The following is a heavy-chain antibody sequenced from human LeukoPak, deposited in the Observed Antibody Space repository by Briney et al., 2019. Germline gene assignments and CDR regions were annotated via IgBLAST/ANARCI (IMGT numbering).Heavy chain of an antibody. J-gene: IGHJ4*02. CDR2: IYHSGST. CDR1: GYSISSGYY. CDR3: ARELNGIAVAGSPIDY. V-gene: IGHV4-38-2*02. Sequence: SETLSLTCTVSGYSISSGYYWGWIRQPPGKGLEWIGSIYHSGSTYYNPSLKSRVTISVDTSKNQFSLKLSSVTAADTAVYYCARELNGIAVAGSPIDYWGQGTLVTVSS. D-gene: IGHD6-19*01.